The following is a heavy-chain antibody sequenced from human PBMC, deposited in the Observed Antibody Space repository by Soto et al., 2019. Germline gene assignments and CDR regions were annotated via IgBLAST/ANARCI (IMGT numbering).Heavy chain of an antibody. J-gene: IGHJ2*01. Sequence: QVQLVESGGGVVQPGRSLRLSCAASGFSFSSYGIHWVRQAPGKGLEWVAVISYDGTKKYFADSVKGRFIFTRDNSKNTVDLQMNSLRVEDTAGYYCAKGGDSNNRFLYWYFDLWGRGTLVTVSS. CDR1: GFSFSSYG. CDR3: AKGGDSNNRFLYWYFDL. V-gene: IGHV3-30*18. D-gene: IGHD6-13*01. CDR2: ISYDGTKK.